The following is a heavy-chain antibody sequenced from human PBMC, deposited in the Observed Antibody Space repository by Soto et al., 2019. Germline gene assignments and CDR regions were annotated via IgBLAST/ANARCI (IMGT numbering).Heavy chain of an antibody. Sequence: ASVKVSCKASGGTFSSYAISWVRQAPGQGLEWMGGIIPIFGTANYAQKFQGRVTITADESTSTAYMELSSLRSEDTAVYYCARDGGIAARFRFDYWGQGTLVTVSS. CDR1: GGTFSSYA. V-gene: IGHV1-69*13. J-gene: IGHJ4*02. CDR2: IIPIFGTA. D-gene: IGHD6-6*01. CDR3: ARDGGIAARFRFDY.